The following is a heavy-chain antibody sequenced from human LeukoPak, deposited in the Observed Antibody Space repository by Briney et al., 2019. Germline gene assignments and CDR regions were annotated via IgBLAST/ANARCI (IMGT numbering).Heavy chain of an antibody. CDR3: ARLRSGSYSYYYYYYMDV. CDR2: IYYSGST. V-gene: IGHV4-59*12. CDR1: GGSISSYY. D-gene: IGHD1-26*01. J-gene: IGHJ6*03. Sequence: SETLSLTCTVSGGSISSYYWSWIRQPPGKGLEWIGYIYYSGSTNYNPSLKSRVTISVDTSKNQFSLKLSSVTAADTAVYYCARLRSGSYSYYYYYYMDVWGKGTTVTISS.